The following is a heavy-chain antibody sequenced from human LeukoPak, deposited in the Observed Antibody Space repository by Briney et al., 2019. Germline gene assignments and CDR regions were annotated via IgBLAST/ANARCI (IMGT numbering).Heavy chain of an antibody. V-gene: IGHV1-69*13. CDR2: INPIFRTA. J-gene: IGHJ6*02. CDR3: ARGGGIFGVLTTAHYYGIDV. D-gene: IGHD3-3*01. Sequence: ASVKVSCKASGYTFTSYGISWVRQAPGQGLEWMGGINPIFRTANYAQQFQDRVTIIADESTSTAYMELSLLKFEDTAVYYCARGGGIFGVLTTAHYYGIDVWGQGTTVTVSS. CDR1: GYTFTSYG.